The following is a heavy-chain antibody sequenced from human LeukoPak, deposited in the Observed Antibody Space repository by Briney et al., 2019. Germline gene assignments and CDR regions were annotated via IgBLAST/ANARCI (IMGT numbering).Heavy chain of an antibody. Sequence: SETLSLTCTVSGGSISSSSYYRGWIRQPPGKGLEWIGSIYYSGSTYYNPSLKSRVTISVDTSKNQFSLKLSSVTAADTAVYYCARDYGDYVDYYGMDVWGQGTTVTVSS. CDR1: GGSISSSSYY. CDR3: ARDYGDYVDYYGMDV. D-gene: IGHD4-17*01. CDR2: IYYSGST. J-gene: IGHJ6*02. V-gene: IGHV4-39*01.